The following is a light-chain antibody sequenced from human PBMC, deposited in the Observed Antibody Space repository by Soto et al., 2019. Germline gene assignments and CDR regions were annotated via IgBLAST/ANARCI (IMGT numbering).Light chain of an antibody. V-gene: IGKV3-11*01. CDR1: ESVGSD. J-gene: IGKJ4*01. Sequence: ENVLTQSPATLSLSPGEGATLSCRASESVGSDLAWYQQKPGQPPRLLIYDVSGRATGVPARFSGSGSGTDFTLTISSLEPEDFAAYYCQQRDSWPLTFGRGHKVEIK. CDR2: DVS. CDR3: QQRDSWPLT.